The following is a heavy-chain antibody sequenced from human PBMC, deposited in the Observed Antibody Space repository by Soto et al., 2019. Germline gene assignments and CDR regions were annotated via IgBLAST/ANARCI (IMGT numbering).Heavy chain of an antibody. J-gene: IGHJ4*02. D-gene: IGHD2-15*01. V-gene: IGHV4-59*08. Sequence: ETLSLTCSVSGGSISRYYWTWVRQPPGKALEWIGNIYYTGSTKYNPSLQSRVTISVDTSKNQFSLRLNSVTAADTAVYYCARQSVLYCSGSNCYSGDYYFDYWGQGALVTVSS. CDR2: IYYTGST. CDR3: ARQSVLYCSGSNCYSGDYYFDY. CDR1: GGSISRYY.